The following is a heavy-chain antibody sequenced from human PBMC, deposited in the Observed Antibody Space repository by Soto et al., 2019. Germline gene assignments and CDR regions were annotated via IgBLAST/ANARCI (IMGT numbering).Heavy chain of an antibody. D-gene: IGHD4-17*01. Sequence: EVQLVESGGGLVQSGRSLSLSCAASGFTFDDYAMHWVRQAPGKGPEWVSGITWNSGSRGYAESVKGRFTISRDNAKNSLYLQMNSLRTADTALYYCAKSKGALEILKTTVTTFWGPFHIWGQGTMVTVSS. CDR1: GFTFDDYA. V-gene: IGHV3-9*01. CDR2: ITWNSGSR. J-gene: IGHJ3*02. CDR3: AKSKGALEILKTTVTTFWGPFHI.